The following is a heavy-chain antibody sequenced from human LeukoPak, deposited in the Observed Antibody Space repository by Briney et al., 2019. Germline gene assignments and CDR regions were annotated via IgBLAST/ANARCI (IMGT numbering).Heavy chain of an antibody. J-gene: IGHJ6*03. V-gene: IGHV3-7*01. Sequence: PGGSLRLSCAAFRFIFSSYWMSWVRQAPGKGLEWVAHIKQDGSEKYYVDSVKGRFTISRDNGQNSLHLQMNSLRAEDTAVYYCVRLVDSAGVGYYYYYMDVWDKGTTVSVSS. CDR1: RFIFSSYW. CDR3: VRLVDSAGVGYYYYYMDV. CDR2: IKQDGSEK. D-gene: IGHD6-13*01.